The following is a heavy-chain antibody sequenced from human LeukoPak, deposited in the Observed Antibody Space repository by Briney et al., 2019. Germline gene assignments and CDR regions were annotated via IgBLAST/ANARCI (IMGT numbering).Heavy chain of an antibody. V-gene: IGHV3-7*01. CDR1: GFTFSDSW. J-gene: IGHJ6*02. Sequence: GGSLRLSCAASGFTFSDSWMSWDRQAPGKGLEWVANMNQDGSAKGYVDSVKGRFTISRDNARNSLYLQMSSLSPEDTAVYYCATYTHWVAGDVWGQGTTVTVSS. D-gene: IGHD3-16*01. CDR2: MNQDGSAK. CDR3: ATYTHWVAGDV.